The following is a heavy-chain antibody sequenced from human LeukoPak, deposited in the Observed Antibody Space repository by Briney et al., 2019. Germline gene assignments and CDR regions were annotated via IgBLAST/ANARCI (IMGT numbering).Heavy chain of an antibody. D-gene: IGHD4-11*01. CDR3: AGVGDSNYFSWFDP. CDR2: ISSSSSYI. CDR1: GFTFSSYS. Sequence: GGSLRLSCAASGFTFSSYSMNWVRQAPGKGLEWVSSISSSSSYIYYADSVKGRFTISRDNAKNSLYLQMNSLRAEDTAVYYCAGVGDSNYFSWFDPWGQGTLVTVSS. V-gene: IGHV3-21*01. J-gene: IGHJ5*02.